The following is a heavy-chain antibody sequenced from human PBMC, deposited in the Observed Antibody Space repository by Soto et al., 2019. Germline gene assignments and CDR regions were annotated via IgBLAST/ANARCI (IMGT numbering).Heavy chain of an antibody. D-gene: IGHD3-16*01. CDR1: GDSLSGGTNY. CDR2: IYRGGTT. Sequence: SVTLSLTCTVSGDSLSGGTNYWNWVRHPPGKDLEWIGYIYRGGTTKYNLSLKSRVTISQDTSKNQFSLEIHSVVPSDTAVYYCAGDWGPYWFDPWGQGILVTVSS. J-gene: IGHJ5*02. V-gene: IGHV4-61*01. CDR3: AGDWGPYWFDP.